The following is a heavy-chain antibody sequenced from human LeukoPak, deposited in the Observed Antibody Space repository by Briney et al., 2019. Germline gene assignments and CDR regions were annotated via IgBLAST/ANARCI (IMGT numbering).Heavy chain of an antibody. J-gene: IGHJ5*02. V-gene: IGHV4-59*08. Sequence: SETLSLTCTVSGGSITNYNWNWIRQPPGKGLEWIGYISDSGSTNYNPSLQSRVTISVDTSKNQFSLKLSSVTASDTAVYYCARRRVGDLTVGSDTWFDPWGQGDLVTVSS. D-gene: IGHD2-15*01. CDR1: GGSITNYN. CDR2: ISDSGST. CDR3: ARRRVGDLTVGSDTWFDP.